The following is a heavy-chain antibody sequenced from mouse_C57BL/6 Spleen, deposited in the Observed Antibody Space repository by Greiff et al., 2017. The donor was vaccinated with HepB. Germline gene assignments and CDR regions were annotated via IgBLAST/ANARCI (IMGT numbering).Heavy chain of an antibody. CDR3: ARNYYSNPWFAY. CDR1: GFTFSSYG. Sequence: DVQLVESGGDLVKPGGSLKLSCAASGFTFSSYGMSWVRQTPDKRLEWVATISSGGSYTYYPDSVKGRFTISRDNAKNTLYLQMSSLKSEDTAMYYCARNYYSNPWFAYWGQGTLVTVSA. V-gene: IGHV5-6*01. J-gene: IGHJ3*01. CDR2: ISSGGSYT. D-gene: IGHD2-5*01.